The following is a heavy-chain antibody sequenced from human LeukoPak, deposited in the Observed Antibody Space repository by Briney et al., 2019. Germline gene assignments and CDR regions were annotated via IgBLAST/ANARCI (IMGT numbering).Heavy chain of an antibody. CDR2: IYYSGIT. CDR3: TRRVSVTQTNWFDP. CDR1: GGSISSSYYY. D-gene: IGHD4-17*01. Sequence: ASETLSLSCTVSGGSISSSYYYWGWIRQPPGKGLKWIGIIYYSGITYYNPSFQSRATTSVDTPKSQFSLKLSSVTAADTAVYYCTRRVSVTQTNWFDPWGQGTLVTVSS. J-gene: IGHJ5*02. V-gene: IGHV4-39*01.